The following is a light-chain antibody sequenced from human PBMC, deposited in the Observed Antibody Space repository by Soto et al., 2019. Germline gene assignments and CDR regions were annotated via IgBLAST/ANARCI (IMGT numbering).Light chain of an antibody. V-gene: IGLV2-14*01. J-gene: IGLJ1*01. CDR3: SSFTPTSTQD. Sequence: QSALTQPAALSGSPGQSITISCTGTNSDIGAYDYVSCCPQHPCKAPQLMISVVNNRPSVVSNRCPGSKYGNTAYLTLSGLQVEDEAEYSCSSFTPTSTQDFGTGTTATVL. CDR1: NSDIGAYDY. CDR2: VVN.